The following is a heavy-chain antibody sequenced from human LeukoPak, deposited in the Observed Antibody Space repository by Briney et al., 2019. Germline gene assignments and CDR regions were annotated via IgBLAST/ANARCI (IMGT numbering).Heavy chain of an antibody. V-gene: IGHV1-69*04. J-gene: IGHJ4*02. CDR1: GGTFSSYA. D-gene: IGHD3-10*01. CDR3: ARTMVRGVIDY. CDR2: IIPILGIA. Sequence: SVKVSCKASGGTFSSYAISWVRQAPGQGLEWMGRIIPILGIANYAQKFQGRVTITADKSTSTAYMELSSLRSEDTAVYYCARTMVRGVIDYWGQGTLVTVSS.